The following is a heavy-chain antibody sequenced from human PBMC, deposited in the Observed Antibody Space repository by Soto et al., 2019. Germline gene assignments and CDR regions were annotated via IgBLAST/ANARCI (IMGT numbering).Heavy chain of an antibody. V-gene: IGHV4-59*01. D-gene: IGHD3-10*01. CDR2: IYYTGTT. J-gene: IGHJ4*02. CDR1: GTSIRGYY. CDR3: AREVSSFGSNPFDS. Sequence: QVQLQESGPGLIKPSETLSVTCTVSGTSIRGYYWSWIRQPPGTGLEWIGYIYYTGTTKSNPLLKSRVSISVDTSKNQFPLRLNAVTAADTAVYYCAREVSSFGSNPFDSWGQGALVSVAS.